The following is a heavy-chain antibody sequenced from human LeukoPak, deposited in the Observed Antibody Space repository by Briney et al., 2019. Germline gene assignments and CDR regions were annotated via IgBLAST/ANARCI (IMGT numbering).Heavy chain of an antibody. J-gene: IGHJ4*02. V-gene: IGHV4-39*01. Sequence: SETLSLTCTVSGGSISSSSYYWGWIRQPPGKGLEWIGSIYYSGSTYYNPSLKSRVTISVDTSKNQFSLKLSSVTAADTAVYYCASSSWDIVVVPAATMTQFDYWGQGTLVTVSS. CDR3: ASSSWDIVVVPAATMTQFDY. CDR1: GGSISSSSYY. CDR2: IYYSGST. D-gene: IGHD2-2*01.